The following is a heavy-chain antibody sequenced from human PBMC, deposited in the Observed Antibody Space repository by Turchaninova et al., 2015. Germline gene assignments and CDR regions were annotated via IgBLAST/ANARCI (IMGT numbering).Heavy chain of an antibody. CDR3: GRVNSGEYFDY. Sequence: GKPSGTLSLTCAVSGASITSSDWWGWVRQPPGKGLEWIGEIFHTDNTHYRPSLGSRLTISLDKSKSQFSLELRSVTAADTAVYYCGRVNSGEYFDYWGQGTLVTVSP. CDR2: IFHTDNT. D-gene: IGHD5-12*01. V-gene: IGHV4-4*02. CDR1: GASITSSDW. J-gene: IGHJ4*02.